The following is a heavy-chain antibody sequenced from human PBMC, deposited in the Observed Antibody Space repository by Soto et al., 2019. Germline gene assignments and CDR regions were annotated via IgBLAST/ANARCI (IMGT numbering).Heavy chain of an antibody. CDR2: ISNYNGDT. CDR3: TRGGQLFAGNYFDY. V-gene: IGHV1-18*01. D-gene: IGHD3-10*02. Sequence: QVQLVQSGAEVKKPGASVKVSCKASGYTFTSYGISWVRQAPGQGLEWMGWISNYNGDTNYAQKLQGRITMTTDASTSTAYMELRNLKSDDTAVYFCTRGGQLFAGNYFDYWGQGTLVTVSS. CDR1: GYTFTSYG. J-gene: IGHJ4*02.